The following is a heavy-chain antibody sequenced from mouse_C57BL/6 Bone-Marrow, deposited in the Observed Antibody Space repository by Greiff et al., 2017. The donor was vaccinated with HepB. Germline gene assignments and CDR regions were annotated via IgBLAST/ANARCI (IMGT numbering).Heavy chain of an antibody. CDR1: GFTFSDYG. V-gene: IGHV5-17*01. D-gene: IGHD5-5*01. Sequence: EVKLMESGGGLVKPGGSLKLSCAASGFTFSDYGMHWVRQAPEKGLEWVAYISSGSSTIYYADTVKGRFTISRDNAKNTLFLQMTILRSEDTAMYYCARDYPAWFAYWGQGTLVTVSA. J-gene: IGHJ3*01. CDR3: ARDYPAWFAY. CDR2: ISSGSSTI.